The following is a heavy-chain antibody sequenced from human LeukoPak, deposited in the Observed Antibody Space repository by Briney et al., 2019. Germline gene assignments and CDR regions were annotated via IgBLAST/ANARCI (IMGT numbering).Heavy chain of an antibody. Sequence: GGSLRLSCAASGFTFSSYAMSWVRQAPGKGLEWVSAISGSGGSTYYADSVKGRFTISGDNSKNTLYLQMNSLRAEDTAVYYRAKDGAPGIYVLFDYWGQGTLVTVSS. D-gene: IGHD2-21*01. CDR1: GFTFSSYA. CDR2: ISGSGGST. J-gene: IGHJ4*02. V-gene: IGHV3-23*01. CDR3: AKDGAPGIYVLFDY.